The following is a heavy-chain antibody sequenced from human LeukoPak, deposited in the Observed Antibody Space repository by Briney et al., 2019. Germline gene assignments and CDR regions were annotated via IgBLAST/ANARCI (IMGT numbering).Heavy chain of an antibody. V-gene: IGHV3-64D*09. CDR1: GLTLSRYA. J-gene: IGHJ4*02. CDR3: VKRSDSSGYYDMSY. D-gene: IGHD3-22*01. CDR2: ICSNGGST. Sequence: GGSLRLSCSASGLTLSRYAMHWVRQAPGKGLEYVSAICSNGGSTYYADSVKGRYTISRDNSKNTLYLQMSSLRAEDTAVYYCVKRSDSSGYYDMSYWGQGTLVTVSS.